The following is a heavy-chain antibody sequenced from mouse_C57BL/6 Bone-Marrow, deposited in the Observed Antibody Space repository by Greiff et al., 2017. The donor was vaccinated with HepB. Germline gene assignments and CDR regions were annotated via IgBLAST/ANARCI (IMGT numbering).Heavy chain of an antibody. CDR1: GYTFTSYW. V-gene: IGHV1-64*01. Sequence: VKLQQPGAELVKPGASVKLSCKASGYTFTSYWMHWVKQRPGQGLEWIGMIHPNSGSTNYNEKFKSKATLTVDKSSSTAYMQLSSLTSEDSAVYYCASGKSPYYAMDYWGQGTSVTVSS. J-gene: IGHJ4*01. CDR3: ASGKSPYYAMDY. D-gene: IGHD4-1*01. CDR2: IHPNSGST.